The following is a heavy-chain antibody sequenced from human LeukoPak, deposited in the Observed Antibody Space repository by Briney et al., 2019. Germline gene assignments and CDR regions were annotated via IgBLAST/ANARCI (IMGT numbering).Heavy chain of an antibody. V-gene: IGHV4-30-4*01. Sequence: PSQTLSLTCTVSGGSISSGDYYWSWIRQPPGKGLEWIGYIYYSGSIYYNPSLKSRVTISVDTSKNQFSLRLSSVTAADTAVYYCARRGGYSGYEQVWGQGTLVTVSS. J-gene: IGHJ4*02. CDR1: GGSISSGDYY. CDR3: ARRGGYSGYEQV. D-gene: IGHD5-12*01. CDR2: IYYSGSI.